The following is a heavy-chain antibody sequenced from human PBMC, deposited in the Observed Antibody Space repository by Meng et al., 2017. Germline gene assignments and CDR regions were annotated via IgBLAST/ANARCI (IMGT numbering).Heavy chain of an antibody. D-gene: IGHD1-26*01. CDR2: ISSSGSTI. V-gene: IGHV3-11*04. CDR3: ATDSGSYYEAEYFQH. Sequence: APWVGSGGGFVKPGGSLRLSCAASGFTFSDYYMSWIRQAPGKGLEWVSYISSSGSTIYYADSVKGRFTISRDNAKNSLYLQMNSLRAEDTAVYYCATDSGSYYEAEYFQHWGQGTLVTVSS. J-gene: IGHJ1*01. CDR1: GFTFSDYY.